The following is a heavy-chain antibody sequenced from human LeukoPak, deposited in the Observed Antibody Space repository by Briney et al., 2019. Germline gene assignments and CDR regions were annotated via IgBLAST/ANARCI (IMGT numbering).Heavy chain of an antibody. CDR2: INPSGGST. J-gene: IGHJ4*02. CDR1: GYTFTSYY. D-gene: IGHD6-13*01. V-gene: IGHV1-46*01. CDR3: ARGIAAAGIGY. Sequence: GASVKVSCKASGYTFTSYYMHWVGQAPGQGLEWMGIINPSGGSTSYAQKFQGRVTMTRDMSTSTVYMELSSLRSEDTAVYYCARGIAAAGIGYWGQGTLVTVSS.